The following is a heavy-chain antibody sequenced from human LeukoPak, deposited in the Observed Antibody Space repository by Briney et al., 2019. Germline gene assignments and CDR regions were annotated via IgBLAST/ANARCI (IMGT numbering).Heavy chain of an antibody. D-gene: IGHD4-11*01. CDR1: GFTFSTYS. Sequence: GGSLRLSCAASGFTFSTYSMNWVRQAPGKGLEWVSSISSGSSYIYYAESVKGRFTISRDNAKNSLYLQMNSLRAEDMAVYYCARGGPHDYSDYCFDYWGQGTPVTVSS. J-gene: IGHJ4*02. CDR3: ARGGPHDYSDYCFDY. V-gene: IGHV3-21*01. CDR2: ISSGSSYI.